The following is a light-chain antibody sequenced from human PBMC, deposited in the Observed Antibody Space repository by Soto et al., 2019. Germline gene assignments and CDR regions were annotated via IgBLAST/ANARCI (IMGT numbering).Light chain of an antibody. Sequence: QSALTQPASVSGSPGQSITISCTGASSDIGSYNLVSWYQQHPDKAPKLMIYEGSKRPSGVSNRFSGSKSGNTASLTISGVQAEDEADYYCCSYAGSHTFVIFGAGTKLTVL. CDR3: CSYAGSHTFVI. CDR1: SSDIGSYNL. CDR2: EGS. J-gene: IGLJ2*01. V-gene: IGLV2-23*03.